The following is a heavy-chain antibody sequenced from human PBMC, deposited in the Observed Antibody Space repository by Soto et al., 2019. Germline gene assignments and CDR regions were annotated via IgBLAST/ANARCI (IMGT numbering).Heavy chain of an antibody. V-gene: IGHV1-18*01. D-gene: IGHD6-19*01. CDR3: AREGASGRGGLDY. Sequence: QVQLVQSGAEVKKPGASVKVSCKSSGYTFTSYGISWVRQAPGQGLEWMGWINTYNGNTNYAQKLQGRVTMTTDTSRSTSYMERRSLRSADTAVYYCAREGASGRGGLDYWGQGHLVSVSS. J-gene: IGHJ4*02. CDR2: INTYNGNT. CDR1: GYTFTSYG.